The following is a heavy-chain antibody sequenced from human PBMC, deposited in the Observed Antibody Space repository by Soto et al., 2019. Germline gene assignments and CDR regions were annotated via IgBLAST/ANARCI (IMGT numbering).Heavy chain of an antibody. CDR1: GFSFSSYG. Sequence: QVQLVESGGGVVQPGRSLRLSCAASGFSFSSYGMHWVRQAPGKGLEWVACVSDDDSKRYHIDSVKGRFTISRDNSKNAQLLAMTGLRAEDTAVEYCSKAVNTGTWDWGAESWGQGPRVSVSS. D-gene: IGHD3-16*01. J-gene: IGHJ5*02. V-gene: IGHV3-30*18. CDR3: SKAVNTGTWDWGAES. CDR2: VSDDDSKR.